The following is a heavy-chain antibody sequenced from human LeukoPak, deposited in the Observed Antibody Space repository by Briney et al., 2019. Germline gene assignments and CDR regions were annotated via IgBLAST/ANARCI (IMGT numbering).Heavy chain of an antibody. D-gene: IGHD3-22*01. V-gene: IGHV3-7*01. J-gene: IGHJ4*02. Sequence: GGSLRLSCVSSGFSFSSYWMAGVRQGPGKGLDWVANIKYDGSLKFYVDSVKGRFTISRDNAKNSLYLEMNSLRADDTAVYFCASSHDSSGNDWGQGTMVTVSS. CDR1: GFSFSSYW. CDR2: IKYDGSLK. CDR3: ASSHDSSGND.